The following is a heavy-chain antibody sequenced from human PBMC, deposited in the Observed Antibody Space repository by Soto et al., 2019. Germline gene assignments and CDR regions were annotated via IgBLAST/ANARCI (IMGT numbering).Heavy chain of an antibody. CDR3: ARDPVQLERRRIGYNWFDP. CDR1: GDSVSSNSAA. Sequence: SQTLSLTCAISGDSVSSNSAAWNWIRQSPSRGLEWLGRTYYRSKWYNDYAVSVKSRITINPDTSKNQFSLQLNSVTPEDTAVYYCARDPVQLERRRIGYNWFDPWGQGTLVTVSS. J-gene: IGHJ5*02. D-gene: IGHD1-1*01. CDR2: TYYRSKWYN. V-gene: IGHV6-1*01.